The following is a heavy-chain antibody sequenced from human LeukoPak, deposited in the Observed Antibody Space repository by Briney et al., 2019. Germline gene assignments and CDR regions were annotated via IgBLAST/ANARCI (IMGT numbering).Heavy chain of an antibody. CDR2: IYNSGST. D-gene: IGHD2-21*02. Sequence: SETLSLTCTVSGGSISSYSWSWIRQPPGKRLEWIGYIYNSGSTNYNPSLKSRVTVSVDTSKNQFSLKLSSVTAADTAVYYCARELGVATLHFDSWGQGILVTVSS. J-gene: IGHJ4*02. V-gene: IGHV4-59*01. CDR3: ARELGVATLHFDS. CDR1: GGSISSYS.